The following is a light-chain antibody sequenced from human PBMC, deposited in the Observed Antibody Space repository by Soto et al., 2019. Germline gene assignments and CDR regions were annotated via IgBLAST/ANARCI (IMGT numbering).Light chain of an antibody. CDR1: QSINNC. CDR3: QQGFNTPNT. J-gene: IGKJ3*01. Sequence: DIQMTQSPSSLSASVGDRVTITCRASQSINNCLNWYQQKPGKAPQLLIYAASILQSGVPSRFSGSGSGTHFTLTISSLQPEDFATYDWQQGFNTPNTSGPRTQVDIK. CDR2: AAS. V-gene: IGKV1-39*01.